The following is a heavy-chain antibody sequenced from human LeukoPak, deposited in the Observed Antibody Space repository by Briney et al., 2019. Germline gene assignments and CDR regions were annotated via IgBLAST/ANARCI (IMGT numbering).Heavy chain of an antibody. Sequence: SETLSLTCTVSGGSIRSDNHYWAWIRQPPGQRLEWIGSVYYSGKTYYNPSLKSRVTISADTSKSQFSLIVSSVTAADTAVYYCARHPVGATSNWFDPWGQGTLVTVSS. D-gene: IGHD1-26*01. V-gene: IGHV4-39*01. J-gene: IGHJ5*02. CDR2: VYYSGKT. CDR1: GGSIRSDNHY. CDR3: ARHPVGATSNWFDP.